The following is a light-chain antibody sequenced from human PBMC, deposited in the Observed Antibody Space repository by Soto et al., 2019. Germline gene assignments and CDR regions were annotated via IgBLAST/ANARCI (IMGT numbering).Light chain of an antibody. Sequence: QSALTQPASVSGSPGQSITISCTGTSSDVGGYNYVSWYQQHPGKAHKLMIYDVSNRPSGVSNRFSGSKSGNTASLTISGLQAEDEADYYCSSYRSSSTLYVFGTGTKVTVL. CDR3: SSYRSSSTLYV. V-gene: IGLV2-14*01. J-gene: IGLJ1*01. CDR2: DVS. CDR1: SSDVGGYNY.